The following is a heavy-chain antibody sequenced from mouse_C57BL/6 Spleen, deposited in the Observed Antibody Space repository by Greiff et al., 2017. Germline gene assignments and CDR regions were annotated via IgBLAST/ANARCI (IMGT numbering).Heavy chain of an antibody. J-gene: IGHJ2*01. D-gene: IGHD2-10*02. CDR2: IYPGDGDT. CDR1: GYAFSSYW. V-gene: IGHV1-82*01. Sequence: QVQLKQSGPELVKPGASVKISCKASGYAFSSYWMNWVKQRPGKGLEWIGRIYPGDGDTNYNGKFKGKATLTADKSSSTAYMQLSILTSEDSAVYCCAREYANSCGGGYWGQGTTLTVSS. CDR3: AREYANSCGGGY.